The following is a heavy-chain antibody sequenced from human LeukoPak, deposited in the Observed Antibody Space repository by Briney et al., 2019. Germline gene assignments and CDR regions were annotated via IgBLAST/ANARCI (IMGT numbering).Heavy chain of an antibody. CDR2: ISGSGGST. V-gene: IGHV3-23*01. Sequence: GGSVRLSCGASGCTFSSYAMSWVRQPPGKGLEWVSAISGSGGSTYYADAVRGRFTISRDNSKHTLYLQMSSLRAEDTAVYYFAKPESTYYDFWSGYYFDYWGQGTLVTVSS. J-gene: IGHJ4*02. D-gene: IGHD3-3*01. CDR1: GCTFSSYA. CDR3: AKPESTYYDFWSGYYFDY.